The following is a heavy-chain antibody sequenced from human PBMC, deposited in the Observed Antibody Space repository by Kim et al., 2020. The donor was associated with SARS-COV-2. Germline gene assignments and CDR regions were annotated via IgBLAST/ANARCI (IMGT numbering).Heavy chain of an antibody. V-gene: IGHV3-30*01. D-gene: IGHD3-3*01. J-gene: IGHJ4*02. Sequence: YAASVAGRFTISRDKSKTTLYLQMNSLRVEDTAVYYCTRAPTVSLEWLLVYWGQGTPVTVSS. CDR3: TRAPTVSLEWLLVY.